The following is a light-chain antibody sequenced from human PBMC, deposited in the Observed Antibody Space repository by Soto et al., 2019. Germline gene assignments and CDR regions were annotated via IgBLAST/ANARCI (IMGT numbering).Light chain of an antibody. J-gene: IGKJ2*01. Sequence: EIVLTQSPATLSLSPGERATLCCRASQSVSSYLAWYQQKPGQAARLLIYDASNRATGIPARFSGSGSGTDFTLTISSLEPEDFAVYYCQQRSNWPPYTFGQGTKLEIK. CDR2: DAS. CDR1: QSVSSY. V-gene: IGKV3-11*01. CDR3: QQRSNWPPYT.